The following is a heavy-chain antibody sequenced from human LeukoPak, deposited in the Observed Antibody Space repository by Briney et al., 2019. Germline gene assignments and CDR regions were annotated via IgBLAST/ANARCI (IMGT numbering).Heavy chain of an antibody. CDR3: AKSRDGYHHGLL. CDR2: MWYDGSKA. J-gene: IGHJ1*01. Sequence: GGSLRLSCASSEFSLSDYGMHWVRQAPGKGLEWVAVMWYDGSKALHADSVKGRFTISRDISKNTLYLQMDSLRAEDTAVYYCAKSRDGYHHGLLWGQGTLVTVSS. V-gene: IGHV3-33*06. D-gene: IGHD5-24*01. CDR1: EFSLSDYG.